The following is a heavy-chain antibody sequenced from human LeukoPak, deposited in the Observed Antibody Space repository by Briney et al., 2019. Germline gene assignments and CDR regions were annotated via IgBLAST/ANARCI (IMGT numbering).Heavy chain of an antibody. V-gene: IGHV3-9*03. D-gene: IGHD6-13*01. CDR3: AKGGQQLLNDWFDP. CDR1: GFTFDGYA. Sequence: GGSLRLSCAASGFTFDGYAMDWVRQAPGKGLEWVSGISWNSDNVDYADSVKGRFTISRDNAKNSLYLQMNSLRTEDMALYYCAKGGQQLLNDWFDPWGQGTLVTVSS. CDR2: ISWNSDNV. J-gene: IGHJ5*02.